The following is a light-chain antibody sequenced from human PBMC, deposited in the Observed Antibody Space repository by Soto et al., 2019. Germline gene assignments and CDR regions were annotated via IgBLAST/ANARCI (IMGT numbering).Light chain of an antibody. Sequence: DIQLTQSPSFLSSSVGDRVTITCRASQDINTYLAWYQQKPGKAPKLLIFAASTLQNGVPSRFSGSGSGTEFTVTITSLQPEDFATYYCQQRKSYPLTFGQGTRLEIK. V-gene: IGKV1-9*01. CDR3: QQRKSYPLT. CDR1: QDINTY. J-gene: IGKJ5*01. CDR2: AAS.